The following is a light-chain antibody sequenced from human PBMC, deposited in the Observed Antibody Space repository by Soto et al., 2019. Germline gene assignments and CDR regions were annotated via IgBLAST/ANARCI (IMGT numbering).Light chain of an antibody. V-gene: IGLV2-14*03. CDR2: DVS. CDR3: SSYTSSSTVV. Sequence: QSALTQPASVSGSPGQSITISCTGTSSDVGGYNYVSWYQQHPGKAPQIMIYDVSNRPSRVSNRFSGSKSGNTASLTISGLKAEDEADYYCSSYTSSSTVVFGGGAKLTVL. J-gene: IGLJ2*01. CDR1: SSDVGGYNY.